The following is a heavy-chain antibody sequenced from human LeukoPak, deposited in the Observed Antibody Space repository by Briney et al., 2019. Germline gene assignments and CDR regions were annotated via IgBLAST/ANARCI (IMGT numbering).Heavy chain of an antibody. J-gene: IGHJ5*02. Sequence: PSETLSLTCTVSGGSISSGSYYWSWIRQPAGKGLEWIGRIYTSGSTNYNPSLKSRVTISVGTSKNQFSLKLSSVTAADTAVYYCARDTYDILTGYFSGFVWFDPWGQGTLVTVSS. D-gene: IGHD3-9*01. CDR1: GGSISSGSYY. CDR2: IYTSGST. CDR3: ARDTYDILTGYFSGFVWFDP. V-gene: IGHV4-61*02.